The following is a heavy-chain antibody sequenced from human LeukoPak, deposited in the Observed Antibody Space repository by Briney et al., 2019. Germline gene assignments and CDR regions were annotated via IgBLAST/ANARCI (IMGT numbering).Heavy chain of an antibody. CDR1: GFTFCDYY. CDR3: ATERRYYGSGSYHPFDY. V-gene: IGHV3-11*01. CDR2: FCSSGSTI. J-gene: IGHJ4*02. D-gene: IGHD3-10*01. Sequence: PGGSLRLSCAASGFTFCDYYMSWLRQAPGKGLEGVLYFCSSGSTIYYADSVKGRFTISRDNAKNSLYLQMNSLRAEDAAVYYCATERRYYGSGSYHPFDYWGQGTLVTVSS.